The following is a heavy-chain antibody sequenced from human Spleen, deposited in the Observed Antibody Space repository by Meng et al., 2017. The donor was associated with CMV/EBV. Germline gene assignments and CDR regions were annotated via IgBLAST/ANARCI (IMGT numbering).Heavy chain of an antibody. J-gene: IGHJ6*02. CDR1: GFTFSIFA. CDR3: AKEVEAARTYYYGMDV. D-gene: IGHD6-6*01. V-gene: IGHV3-20*04. Sequence: GESLKISCAASGFTFSIFAMSWVRQAPGKGLEWVSGINWNGGGAAYADSVKGRFTISRDNAKNSLYLQMNSLRAEDTALYYCAKEVEAARTYYYGMDVWGQGTTVTVSS. CDR2: INWNGGGA.